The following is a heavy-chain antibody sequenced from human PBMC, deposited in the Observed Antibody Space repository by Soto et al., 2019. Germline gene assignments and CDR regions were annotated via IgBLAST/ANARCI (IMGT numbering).Heavy chain of an antibody. Sequence: QVQLQESGPGLVKPSQTLSLTCTVSGGSISSGGYFWNWIRQHPGKGLEWIGYIYYSGSTYYNPSPKSRDTTTLDTSKNQFSLKPTAVAAADTAVYYCAREPSIWGQGTLVTVSS. CDR2: IYYSGST. V-gene: IGHV4-31*03. CDR3: AREPSI. J-gene: IGHJ4*02. CDR1: GGSISSGGYF.